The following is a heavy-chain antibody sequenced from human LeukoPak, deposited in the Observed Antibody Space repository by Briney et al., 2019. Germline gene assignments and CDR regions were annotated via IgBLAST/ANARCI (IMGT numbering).Heavy chain of an antibody. J-gene: IGHJ6*02. CDR3: ARDIASTRMDV. CDR1: GFTFSTYA. Sequence: GKSLRLSCAASGFTFSTYAVHWVRQAPGKGLEWVAVIWYDGSNEYFADSVKGRFTISRDNSKNILYLQMNSLRAEDTAVYYCARDIASTRMDVWGQGTTVSVSS. V-gene: IGHV3-33*08. D-gene: IGHD2-15*01. CDR2: IWYDGSNE.